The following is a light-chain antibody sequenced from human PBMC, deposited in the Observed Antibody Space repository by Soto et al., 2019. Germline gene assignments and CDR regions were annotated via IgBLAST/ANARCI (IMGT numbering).Light chain of an antibody. CDR2: LNSDGSH. CDR3: QTWDTGIQV. Sequence: QSVLTQSPSASASLGASVKLTCTLSSGHITYAIAWHQQQPEKGPRFLMNLNSDGSHSKGDGIPDRFSGSSSGAESYLTISSLQSEDEADYYCQTWDTGIQVFGGGTKLTVL. CDR1: SGHITYA. J-gene: IGLJ2*01. V-gene: IGLV4-69*01.